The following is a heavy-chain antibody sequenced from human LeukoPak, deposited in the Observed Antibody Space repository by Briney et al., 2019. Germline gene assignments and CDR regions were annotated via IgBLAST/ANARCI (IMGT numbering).Heavy chain of an antibody. Sequence: PSETLSLTCTVSGGSISSGGYYWSWIRQHQGKGLEWIGYIYYSGSTYYNPSLKSRVTISVDTSKNQFSLKLSSVTAADTAVYYCAREGGTLAAAGRRGFDYWGQGTLVTVSS. V-gene: IGHV4-31*03. J-gene: IGHJ4*02. CDR1: GGSISSGGYY. CDR3: AREGGTLAAAGRRGFDY. CDR2: IYYSGST. D-gene: IGHD6-13*01.